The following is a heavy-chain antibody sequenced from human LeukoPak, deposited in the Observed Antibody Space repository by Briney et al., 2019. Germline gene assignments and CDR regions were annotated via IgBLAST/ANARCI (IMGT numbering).Heavy chain of an antibody. Sequence: SVKVCCKASGGAFSSYAISWVRQAPGQGLEWMGRIIPILGIANYAQTFQGRVTITADKSTSTAYVELSSLRSEHTAVYYCARGFTIFGGGFDYWGQGTLVTVSS. J-gene: IGHJ4*02. CDR3: ARGFTIFGGGFDY. CDR2: IIPILGIA. D-gene: IGHD3-3*01. CDR1: GGAFSSYA. V-gene: IGHV1-69*04.